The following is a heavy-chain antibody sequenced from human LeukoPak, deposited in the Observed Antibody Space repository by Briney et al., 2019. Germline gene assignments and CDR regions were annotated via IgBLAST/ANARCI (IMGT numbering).Heavy chain of an antibody. CDR1: GFTFSASD. CDR3: TYYRRDPAGYYYGMDV. CDR2: IGVKTNNYAT. D-gene: IGHD1-26*01. V-gene: IGHV3-73*01. Sequence: GGALRLSCAASGFTFSASDMHWVRQASGKGLEWGGRIGVKTNNYATAYGASVRGRFTISRDDSKNTACLQMHSLRTEDTAIYYCTYYRRDPAGYYYGMDVWGQGTTVTVSS. J-gene: IGHJ6*02.